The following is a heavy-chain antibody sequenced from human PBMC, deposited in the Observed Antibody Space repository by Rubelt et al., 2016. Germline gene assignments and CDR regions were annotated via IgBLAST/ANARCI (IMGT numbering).Heavy chain of an antibody. CDR3: ARDHSSGWYLEGFFDY. Sequence: QVQLQESGPGLVTPSETLSLTCTVSGYSISSGYYWGWIRQPPGKGLEWIGSIYHSGCTYYNPSLKSRVTISVDTSKNPFSLKLSSVTAADTAVYYCARDHSSGWYLEGFFDYWGQGTLVTVSS. V-gene: IGHV4-38-2*02. J-gene: IGHJ4*02. D-gene: IGHD6-19*01. CDR1: GYSISSGYY. CDR2: IYHSGCT.